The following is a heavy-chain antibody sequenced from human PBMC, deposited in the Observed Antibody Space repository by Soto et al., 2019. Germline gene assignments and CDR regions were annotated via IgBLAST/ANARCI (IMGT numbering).Heavy chain of an antibody. Sequence: EVQLVESGGGLVQPGGSLRLSCAASGFTFSSYWLHWVRQAPGKGLVWVSRINSDGRSTSYADSVKGRFTISRDNAENTLYLQMDSLRAEDTAVYYWARDKWSTGVMDVWGTGTTVTVSS. D-gene: IGHD2-15*01. CDR1: GFTFSSYW. CDR2: INSDGRST. V-gene: IGHV3-74*01. J-gene: IGHJ6*03. CDR3: ARDKWSTGVMDV.